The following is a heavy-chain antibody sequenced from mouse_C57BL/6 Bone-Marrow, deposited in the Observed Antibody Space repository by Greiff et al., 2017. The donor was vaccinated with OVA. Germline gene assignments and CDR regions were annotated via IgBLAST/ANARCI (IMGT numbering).Heavy chain of an antibody. CDR2: IRSKSSNYAT. Sequence: EVQLVESGGGLVQPKGSLKLSCAASGFTFNTYAMHWVRQAPGKGLEWVARIRSKSSNYATYYADSVKDRFTISRDDSQSMLYLQMDNLKTEDTAMYYCVREGYSNYGAWFAYWGQGTLVTVSA. V-gene: IGHV10-3*01. J-gene: IGHJ3*01. CDR3: VREGYSNYGAWFAY. CDR1: GFTFNTYA. D-gene: IGHD2-5*01.